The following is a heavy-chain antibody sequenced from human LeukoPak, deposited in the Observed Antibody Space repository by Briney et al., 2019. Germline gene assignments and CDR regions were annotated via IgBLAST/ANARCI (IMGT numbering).Heavy chain of an antibody. Sequence: GGSLRLSXTASGFTFGDYAMSWFCQAPGKGLEWVGFIRSKAYGGTTEYAASVKGRFTISRDDSKSIAYLQMNSLKTEDTAVYYCTRDGYSTGWYPYAGSFQHWGQGTLVTVSS. CDR1: GFTFGDYA. D-gene: IGHD6-19*01. V-gene: IGHV3-49*03. CDR2: IRSKAYGGTT. CDR3: TRDGYSTGWYPYAGSFQH. J-gene: IGHJ1*01.